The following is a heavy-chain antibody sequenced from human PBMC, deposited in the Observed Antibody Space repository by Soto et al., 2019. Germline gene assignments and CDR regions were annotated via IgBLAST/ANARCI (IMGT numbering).Heavy chain of an antibody. CDR2: IIPIFGTA. D-gene: IGHD3-22*01. CDR1: GGTFSSYA. CDR3: ARSRVTYYYDRSAFDI. Sequence: QVQLVQSGAEVKKPGSSVKVSCKASGGTFSSYAISWVGQAPGQGLEWMGGIIPIFGTANYAQKFQGIVTITADESTSTADMEMSSLRPEDTSVYYCARSRVTYYYDRSAFDIWGQGTMVTVS. V-gene: IGHV1-69*01. J-gene: IGHJ3*02.